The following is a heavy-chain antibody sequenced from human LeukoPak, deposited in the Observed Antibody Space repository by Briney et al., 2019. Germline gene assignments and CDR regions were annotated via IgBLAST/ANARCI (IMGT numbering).Heavy chain of an antibody. Sequence: GGSLRLSCAAPGFTFDDYAMHWVRQAPGKGLEWVSLISGDGGSTYYADSVKGRFTISRDNSKNSLYLQMNSLRTEDTALYYCAKGEYSGSYYRGYYFDYWGQGTLVTVSS. V-gene: IGHV3-43*02. CDR2: ISGDGGST. CDR3: AKGEYSGSYYRGYYFDY. J-gene: IGHJ4*02. CDR1: GFTFDDYA. D-gene: IGHD1-26*01.